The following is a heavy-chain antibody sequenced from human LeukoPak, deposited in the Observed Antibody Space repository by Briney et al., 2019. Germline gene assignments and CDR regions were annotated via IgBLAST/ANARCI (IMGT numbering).Heavy chain of an antibody. Sequence: GASVRLSCEASGYTFTSYGISWVRQAPGQGLEWMGWISAYNGNTNYAQKLQGRVTMTTDTSTSTVYMELRSLRADDTAVYYCARVAVAVNYFDYWGQGTLVTVSS. D-gene: IGHD6-19*01. CDR1: GYTFTSYG. CDR2: ISAYNGNT. J-gene: IGHJ4*02. V-gene: IGHV1-18*01. CDR3: ARVAVAVNYFDY.